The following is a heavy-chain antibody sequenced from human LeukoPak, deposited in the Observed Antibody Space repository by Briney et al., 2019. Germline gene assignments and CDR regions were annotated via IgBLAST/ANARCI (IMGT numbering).Heavy chain of an antibody. CDR1: GGSISSSSHY. Sequence: PSETLSLTCTVSGGSISSSSHYWGWIRQPPGKGLEWIGSMYYRGSTYHNPSLKSRVTISVDTSKNQFSLRLSSVTAADTAVYYCARGRLARSPYFDYWGQGTLVSVSS. V-gene: IGHV4-39*07. CDR3: ARGRLARSPYFDY. D-gene: IGHD6-19*01. CDR2: MYYRGST. J-gene: IGHJ4*02.